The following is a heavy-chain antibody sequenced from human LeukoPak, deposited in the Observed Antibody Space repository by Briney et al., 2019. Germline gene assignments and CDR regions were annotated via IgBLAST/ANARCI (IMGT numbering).Heavy chain of an antibody. J-gene: IGHJ2*01. CDR1: GGSISSYY. CDR3: ARLYYDNTARYFDL. V-gene: IGHV4-59*01. Sequence: SETLSLTCTVSGGSISSYYWSWIRQPPGKGLEWIGYIYYSGSTNYNPSLKSRVTISVDTSKNQFSLKLSSVTAADTAVYYCARLYYDNTARYFDLWGRGTLVTVSS. D-gene: IGHD3-22*01. CDR2: IYYSGST.